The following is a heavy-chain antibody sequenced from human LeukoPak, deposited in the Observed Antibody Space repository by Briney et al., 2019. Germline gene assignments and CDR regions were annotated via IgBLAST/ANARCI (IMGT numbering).Heavy chain of an antibody. CDR2: ISTSGSYI. V-gene: IGHV3-21*04. CDR1: GFIFSSYS. Sequence: GGSLRLSCAASGFIFSSYSMNWVRQAPGKGLEWVSSISTSGSYIYYADSVKGRFTISRDNSKNTLYLQMNSLRAEDTAVYYCARALAVAVDYWGQGTLVTVSS. CDR3: ARALAVAVDY. J-gene: IGHJ4*02. D-gene: IGHD6-19*01.